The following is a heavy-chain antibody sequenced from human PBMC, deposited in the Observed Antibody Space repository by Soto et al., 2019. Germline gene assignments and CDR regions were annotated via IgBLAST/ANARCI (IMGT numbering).Heavy chain of an antibody. CDR1: GGTLSSYA. CDR3: ARDREVTTGDGMDV. Sequence: ASVKVSCRASGGTLSSYAISWVRQAPGQGLEWMGGIIPIFGTANYAQKFQGRVTITADKSTSTAYMELSSLRSEDTAVYYCARDREVTTGDGMDVWGPGTTVTVSS. D-gene: IGHD4-4*01. CDR2: IIPIFGTA. J-gene: IGHJ6*02. V-gene: IGHV1-69*06.